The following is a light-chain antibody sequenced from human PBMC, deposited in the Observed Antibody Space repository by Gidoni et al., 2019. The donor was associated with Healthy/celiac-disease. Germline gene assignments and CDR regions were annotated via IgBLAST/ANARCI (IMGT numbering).Light chain of an antibody. J-gene: IGKJ1*01. Sequence: DIVMTQSPDPMAGYRSERATINCKSSQSVLYSSHNQNYLAWYQQKPGQPPKLLIYRASTRESGVPDRFSGSGSGTDFTLTISSLQAEDVAVYYCQQYYSTPWTFGQXTKVEIK. CDR3: QQYYSTPWT. V-gene: IGKV4-1*01. CDR2: RAS. CDR1: QSVLYSSHNQNY.